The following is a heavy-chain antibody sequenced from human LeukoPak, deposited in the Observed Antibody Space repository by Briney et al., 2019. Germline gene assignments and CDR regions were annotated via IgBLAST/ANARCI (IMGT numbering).Heavy chain of an antibody. CDR2: IGGSGDST. D-gene: IGHD6-19*01. CDR3: ATEGGAYHVPGLSDFFDS. V-gene: IGHV3-23*01. J-gene: IGHJ4*02. Sequence: GGSLRLSCAASGXTFYSRAMSWVRQAPGKGLEWVSIIGGSGDSTNYADSVKGRFTISRDNSKSTVYLQMYSLRAEDTAIYYCATEGGAYHVPGLSDFFDSWGQGSLVTVSS. CDR1: GXTFYSRA.